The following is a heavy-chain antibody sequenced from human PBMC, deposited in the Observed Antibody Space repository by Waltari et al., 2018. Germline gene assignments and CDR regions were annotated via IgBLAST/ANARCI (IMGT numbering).Heavy chain of an antibody. Sequence: AISWVRQAPGQGLEWMGGIIPIFGTANYAQKFQGRVTITADESTSTAYMELSSLRSEDTAVYYCARSPAAIYYYYYGMDVWGQGTTVTVSS. CDR1: A. D-gene: IGHD2-2*01. J-gene: IGHJ6*02. CDR3: ARSPAAIYYYYYGMDV. V-gene: IGHV1-69*01. CDR2: IIPIFGTA.